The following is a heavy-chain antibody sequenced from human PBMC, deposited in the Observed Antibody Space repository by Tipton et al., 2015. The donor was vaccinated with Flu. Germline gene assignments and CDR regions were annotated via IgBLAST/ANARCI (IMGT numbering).Heavy chain of an antibody. V-gene: IGHV1-46*01. CDR1: GYIFTNYY. CDR2: INPDGGSR. J-gene: IGHJ6*02. D-gene: IGHD3-10*01. Sequence: QLVQSGPEVKKPGASVKVSCKASGYIFTNYYMQWVRQAPGQGLEWMGIINPDGGSRTYARKFQGRVTMTRDKSTSTVYMELSSLRSDDTAVYYCAKGGGARYYDGLDVWGQGTTVTVSS. CDR3: AKGGGARYYDGLDV.